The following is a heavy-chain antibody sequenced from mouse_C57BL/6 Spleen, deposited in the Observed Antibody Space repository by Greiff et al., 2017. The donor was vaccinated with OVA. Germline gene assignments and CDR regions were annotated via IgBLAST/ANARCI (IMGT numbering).Heavy chain of an antibody. CDR1: GYAFSSSW. Sequence: VQLQESGPELVKPGASVKISCKASGYAFSSSWMNWVKQRPGKGLEWIGRIYPGDGDTNYNGKFKGKATLTADKSSSTAYMQLSSLTSEDSAVYFCARDFYYYGSKDYAMDYWGQGTSVTVSS. V-gene: IGHV1-82*01. D-gene: IGHD1-1*01. CDR3: ARDFYYYGSKDYAMDY. CDR2: IYPGDGDT. J-gene: IGHJ4*01.